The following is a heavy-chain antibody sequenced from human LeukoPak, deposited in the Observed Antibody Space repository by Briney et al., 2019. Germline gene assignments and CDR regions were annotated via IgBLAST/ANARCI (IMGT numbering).Heavy chain of an antibody. J-gene: IGHJ4*02. CDR3: AKDQYCTSTSCYVGY. D-gene: IGHD2-2*01. CDR1: GFTVSSNY. V-gene: IGHV3-53*01. Sequence: GGSLRLSCAASGFTVSSNYMSWVRQAPGEGLEWLSVIYSGGSTYYADSVKGRFTILRDNSKNTLYLQMNSLRAEDTAVYYCAKDQYCTSTSCYVGYWGQGTLVTVSS. CDR2: IYSGGST.